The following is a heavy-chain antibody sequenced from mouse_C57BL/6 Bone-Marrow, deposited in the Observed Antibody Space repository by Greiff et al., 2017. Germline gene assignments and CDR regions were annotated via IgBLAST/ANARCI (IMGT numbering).Heavy chain of an antibody. CDR1: GYTFTNYW. CDR3: ARSGTRYYYAMDY. CDR2: IYPGGGYT. V-gene: IGHV1-63*01. D-gene: IGHD4-1*01. J-gene: IGHJ4*01. Sequence: QVQLQQSGAELVRPGTSVTMSCKASGYTFTNYWIGWAKQRPGHGLEWIGDIYPGGGYTKYNEKFKGKATLTAHKSSSTSYMQVSSLTSEDSAIFYCARSGTRYYYAMDYWGQGTSVTVSS.